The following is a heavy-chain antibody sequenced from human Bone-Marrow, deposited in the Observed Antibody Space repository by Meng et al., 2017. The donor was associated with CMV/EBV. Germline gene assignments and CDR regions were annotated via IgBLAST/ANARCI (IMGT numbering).Heavy chain of an antibody. V-gene: IGHV3-74*01. CDR3: AKDNYDFWSPFSRGWFDP. CDR2: INSDGSST. J-gene: IGHJ5*02. Sequence: GESLKISCAASGFTFSSYWMHWVRQAPGKGLVWVSRINSDGSSTSYADSVKGRFTISRDNAKNTLYLQMNSLRAEDTAVYFCAKDNYDFWSPFSRGWFDPSGPGTLVTVSS. CDR1: GFTFSSYW. D-gene: IGHD3-3*01.